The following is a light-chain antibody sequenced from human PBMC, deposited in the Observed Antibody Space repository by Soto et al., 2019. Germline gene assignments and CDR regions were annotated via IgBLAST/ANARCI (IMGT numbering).Light chain of an antibody. CDR3: QQRSSWRVT. CDR2: DAS. Sequence: EIVLTQSPATLSSSPGERATLSCRASQTVNSRLAWYQHKPGQAPRLVVYDASKRATGIPARFSGSGSWTDFTLTISSLEPEDFAVYYCQQRSSWRVTFGGGTKVDIK. V-gene: IGKV3-11*01. J-gene: IGKJ4*01. CDR1: QTVNSR.